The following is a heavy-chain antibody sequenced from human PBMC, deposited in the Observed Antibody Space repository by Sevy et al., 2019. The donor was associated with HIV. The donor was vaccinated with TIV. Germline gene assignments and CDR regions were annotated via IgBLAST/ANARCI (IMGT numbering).Heavy chain of an antibody. J-gene: IGHJ6*02. CDR2: ISSSSSTI. Sequence: GGSLRLSCAASGFTFSSYSMNWVRQAPGKGLEWVSYISSSSSTIYYADSVKGRFAISRDNAKNSLYLQMNSLRDEDTAVYYCARESSSSWYHYYYYGMDVWGQGTTVTVSS. CDR3: ARESSSSWYHYYYYGMDV. CDR1: GFTFSSYS. V-gene: IGHV3-48*02. D-gene: IGHD6-13*01.